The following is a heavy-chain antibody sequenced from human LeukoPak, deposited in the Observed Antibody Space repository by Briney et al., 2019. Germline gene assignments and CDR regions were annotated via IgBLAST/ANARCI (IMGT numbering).Heavy chain of an antibody. CDR3: AELGITMIGGV. Sequence: GGSLRLSCAASGFTFSGHEMNWVRQVPGKGLEWVSYISSTGHTVYYADSVKGRFTISRDNAKNSLYLQMNSLRAEDTAVYYCAELGITMIGGVWGKGTTVTISS. D-gene: IGHD3-10*02. J-gene: IGHJ6*04. CDR2: ISSTGHTV. V-gene: IGHV3-48*03. CDR1: GFTFSGHE.